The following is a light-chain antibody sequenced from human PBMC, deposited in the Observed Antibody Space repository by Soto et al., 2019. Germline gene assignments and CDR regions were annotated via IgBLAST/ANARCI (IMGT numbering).Light chain of an antibody. V-gene: IGKV1-9*01. CDR2: DAS. CDR3: QQSYSTPQRT. J-gene: IGKJ1*01. CDR1: QGISSY. Sequence: IQLTQSPSSLSASVGDRVTITCRASQGISSYLGWYQQKPGKAPNLLIYDASTLHSGVPSRFSGGGSGTDFTLTISSLQPEDFATYYCQQSYSTPQRTFGQGTKVEIK.